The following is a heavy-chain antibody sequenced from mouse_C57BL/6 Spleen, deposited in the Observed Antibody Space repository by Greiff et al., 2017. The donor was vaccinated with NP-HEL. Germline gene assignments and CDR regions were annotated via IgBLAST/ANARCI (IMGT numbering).Heavy chain of an antibody. CDR3: ASLSSFYAMDY. V-gene: IGHV5-15*01. J-gene: IGHJ4*01. CDR1: GFTFSDYG. Sequence: EVKLVESGGGLVQPGGSLKLSCAASGFTFSDYGMAWVRQAPRKGPEWVAFISNLAYSIYYADTVTGRFTISRENAKNTLYLEMSSLRSEDTAMYYCASLSSFYAMDYWGQGTSVTVSS. CDR2: ISNLAYSI. D-gene: IGHD1-1*01.